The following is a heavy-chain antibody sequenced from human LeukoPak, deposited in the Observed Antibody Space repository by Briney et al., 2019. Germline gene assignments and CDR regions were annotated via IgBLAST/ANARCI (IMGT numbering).Heavy chain of an antibody. CDR1: GGSFSGYY. Sequence: SETLSLTCAVYGGSFSGYYWSWIRQPPGKGLEGIGEINHSGSTNYNPSLKSRVTISVDTSKNQFSLKLSSVTAADTAVYYCARGFGGDCSSTSCYVDFDYWGQGTLVTVSS. J-gene: IGHJ4*02. D-gene: IGHD2-2*01. CDR3: ARGFGGDCSSTSCYVDFDY. V-gene: IGHV4-34*01. CDR2: INHSGST.